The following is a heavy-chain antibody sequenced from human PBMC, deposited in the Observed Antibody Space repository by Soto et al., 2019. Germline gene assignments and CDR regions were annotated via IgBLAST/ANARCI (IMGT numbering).Heavy chain of an antibody. CDR3: ARGPRGRITIFGVALDYYYYGMDV. D-gene: IGHD3-3*01. V-gene: IGHV4-34*01. J-gene: IGHJ6*02. CDR1: GGSFSGYY. Sequence: SETLSLTCAVYGGSFSGYYWSWIRQPPGKGLEWIGEINHSGSTNYNPSLKSRVTISVDTSKNQFSLKLSSVTAADTAVYYCARGPRGRITIFGVALDYYYYGMDVWGQGTTVTVS. CDR2: INHSGST.